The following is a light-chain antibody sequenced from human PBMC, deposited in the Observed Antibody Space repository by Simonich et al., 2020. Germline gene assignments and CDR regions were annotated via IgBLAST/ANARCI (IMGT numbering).Light chain of an antibody. CDR1: SSDVGSYNL. J-gene: IGLJ3*02. CDR2: VVS. CDR3: SSYTSSSTWV. Sequence: QSALTQPASVSGSPGQSITISCTGTSSDVGSYNLVSWYQQHPGKAPKLMIYVVSKRPSGVSNRFTGSKSGNTASLTISGLQAEDEADYYCSSYTSSSTWVFGGGTKLTVL. V-gene: IGLV2-14*02.